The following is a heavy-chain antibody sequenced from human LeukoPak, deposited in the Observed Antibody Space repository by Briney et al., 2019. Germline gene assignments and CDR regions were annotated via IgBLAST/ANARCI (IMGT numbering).Heavy chain of an antibody. V-gene: IGHV3-7*01. CDR2: IKQDGSEK. CDR1: GFIFSDYS. Sequence: GGSLRLSCAASGFIFSDYSMNWVRQAPGKGLEWLAIIKQDGSEKYYMGSVEGRFTISRDNAKNSLHLQMNSLRAEDTAVYYCAGGSGFLITSWGQGTLVTVSS. D-gene: IGHD2-15*01. J-gene: IGHJ5*02. CDR3: AGGSGFLITS.